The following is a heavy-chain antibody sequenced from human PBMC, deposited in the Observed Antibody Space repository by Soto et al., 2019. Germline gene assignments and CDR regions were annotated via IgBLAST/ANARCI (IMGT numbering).Heavy chain of an antibody. CDR2: IYSSGST. CDR3: ARGRVVAATQGAFDI. CDR1: GGSISSYY. V-gene: IGHV4-59*13. Sequence: SETLSLTCTVSGGSISSYYWYWIRQPPGKGREWIGYIYSSGSTNYTPSLKSRVTISVDTSKNQFSLKLSSVTAADTAVYYCARGRVVAATQGAFDIWGQGKMVTVSS. J-gene: IGHJ3*02. D-gene: IGHD2-15*01.